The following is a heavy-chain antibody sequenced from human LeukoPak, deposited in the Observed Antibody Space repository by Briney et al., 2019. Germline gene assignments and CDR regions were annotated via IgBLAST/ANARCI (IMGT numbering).Heavy chain of an antibody. CDR1: GFTFSSYG. Sequence: GGSLRLSCAASGFTFSSYGMSWVRQAPGKGLEWVSAISGSGGSTYYADSVKGRFTISRDNSKNTLYLQMNSLRAEDTAVYYCAKVLAGYSSGWYYFDYWGQGTLVTVSS. J-gene: IGHJ4*02. CDR3: AKVLAGYSSGWYYFDY. CDR2: ISGSGGST. D-gene: IGHD6-19*01. V-gene: IGHV3-23*01.